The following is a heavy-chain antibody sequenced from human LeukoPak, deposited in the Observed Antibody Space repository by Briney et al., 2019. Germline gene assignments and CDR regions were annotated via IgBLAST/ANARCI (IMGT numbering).Heavy chain of an antibody. V-gene: IGHV3-21*01. J-gene: IGHJ4*02. D-gene: IGHD5-18*01. CDR2: ISSSSSYI. Sequence: GGSLRLSCAASGFTFSSYNMNWARQAPGKGLEWVSSISSSSSYIYYADSVKGRFTISRDNAKNSLYLQMNSLRAEDTAVYYCARDQGGYSYGLEFDYWGQGTLVTVSS. CDR3: ARDQGGYSYGLEFDY. CDR1: GFTFSSYN.